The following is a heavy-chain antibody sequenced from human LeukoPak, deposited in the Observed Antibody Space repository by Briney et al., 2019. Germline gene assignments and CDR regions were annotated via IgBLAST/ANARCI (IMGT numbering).Heavy chain of an antibody. Sequence: PGGSLRLSCAASGFTFSGYSMYWVGHDPRTGLDLVSSINSDSSLMYYAESVKGRFTISRDNARNSLYLQMSSLRVEDTAVYYCIRDLFDDYSLDYWGQGALVTVSS. CDR1: GFTFSGYS. CDR2: INSDSSLM. V-gene: IGHV3-21*01. D-gene: IGHD3-16*01. J-gene: IGHJ4*02. CDR3: IRDLFDDYSLDY.